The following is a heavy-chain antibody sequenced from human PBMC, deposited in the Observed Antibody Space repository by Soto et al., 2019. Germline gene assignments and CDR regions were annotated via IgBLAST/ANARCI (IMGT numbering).Heavy chain of an antibody. CDR2: ISGYNGNT. J-gene: IGHJ4*02. CDR3: ARGLDYGDYPWYFDY. CDR1: GYTFTSYA. Sequence: ASVKVSCKASGYTFTSYAISWVRQAPGQGLEWMGWISGYNGNTNSAQKLQGRVTMTTDTSTSTAYMELRSLRSDDTAVYYCARGLDYGDYPWYFDYWGKGTLVTVSX. V-gene: IGHV1-18*04. D-gene: IGHD4-17*01.